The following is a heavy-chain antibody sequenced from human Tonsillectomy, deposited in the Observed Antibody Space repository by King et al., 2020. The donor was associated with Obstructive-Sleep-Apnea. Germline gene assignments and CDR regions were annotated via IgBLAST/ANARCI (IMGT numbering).Heavy chain of an antibody. CDR3: AKDLVGVTDFDY. D-gene: IGHD1-26*01. CDR1: GFTFSSYG. CDR2: ISYDGSNK. Sequence: VQLVESGGGVVQPGRALRLSCAASGFTFSSYGMLWVRQAPGKGLEGVAGISYDGSNKYYADSVKGRFTISRDNSKNTLYLQMNSLGAEDTAVDHCAKDLVGVTDFDYWGQGTLVTVSS. J-gene: IGHJ4*02. V-gene: IGHV3-30*18.